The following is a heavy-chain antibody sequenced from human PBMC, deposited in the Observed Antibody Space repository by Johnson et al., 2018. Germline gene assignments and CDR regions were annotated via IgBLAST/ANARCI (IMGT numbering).Heavy chain of an antibody. J-gene: IGHJ6*03. V-gene: IGHV3-48*01. Sequence: VQLVQSGGGLVQPGGSLRLSCAASGFTFSSYSMNWVRQAPGKGLEWVSYISSSSSTIYYADSVKGRFTISRDNAKNSLLLQMNSLRAEDTAVYYCELLSGSDYYYMDGWGKGTTVTVSS. CDR3: ELLSGSDYYYMDG. CDR1: GFTFSSYS. D-gene: IGHD2-2*01. CDR2: ISSSSSTI.